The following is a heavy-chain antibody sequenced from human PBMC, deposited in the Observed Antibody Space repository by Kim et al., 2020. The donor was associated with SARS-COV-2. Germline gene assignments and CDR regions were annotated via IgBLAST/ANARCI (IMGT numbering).Heavy chain of an antibody. CDR3: ARGGDELHYQNGVYV. V-gene: IGHV1-69*13. CDR1: GGGFSTYV. J-gene: IGHJ6*02. D-gene: IGHD2-2*01. CDR2: IIPLIGTA. Sequence: SVKVSCKVSGGGFSTYVISWVRQAPGQGLEWMGGIIPLIGTAGYAQKFQGRVTITADESTTTAFMEVSSLRSEDTATYYCARGGDELHYQNGVYVWSRGPTLTLPS.